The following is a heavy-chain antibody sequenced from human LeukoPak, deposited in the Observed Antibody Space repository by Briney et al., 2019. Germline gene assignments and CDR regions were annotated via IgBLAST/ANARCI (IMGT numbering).Heavy chain of an antibody. Sequence: PSETLSLTCAVYGGSFSGYYWSWIRQPPGKGLEWIGGINHSGSTNYNPSLKSRVTISVDTSKNQFSLKLSSVTAADTAVYYCARGPILRNGRLDAFDIWGQGTMVTVSS. V-gene: IGHV4-34*01. CDR3: ARGPILRNGRLDAFDI. D-gene: IGHD2-8*01. J-gene: IGHJ3*02. CDR2: INHSGST. CDR1: GGSFSGYY.